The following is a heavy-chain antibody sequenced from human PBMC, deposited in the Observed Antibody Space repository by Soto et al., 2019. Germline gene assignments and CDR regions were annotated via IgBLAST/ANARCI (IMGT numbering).Heavy chain of an antibody. D-gene: IGHD2-2*01. CDR1: GFAFNNYG. CDR2: ISKSDYT. Sequence: GGSLRLSCTVSGFAFNNYGINWVRQAPGKGLEWVSSISKSDYTYYSDAVKGRFAISKDNGKSSVSLQMYTLRVEDTAVYYFAREDSIIIPAVSGCWGQGTLVTVSS. V-gene: IGHV3-21*01. J-gene: IGHJ1*01. CDR3: AREDSIIIPAVSGC.